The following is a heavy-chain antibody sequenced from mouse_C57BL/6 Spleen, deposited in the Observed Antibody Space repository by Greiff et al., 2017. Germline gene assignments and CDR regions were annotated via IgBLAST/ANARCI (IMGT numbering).Heavy chain of an antibody. J-gene: IGHJ3*01. CDR3: AIEVYDYDGAWFAY. D-gene: IGHD2-4*01. CDR2: IHPSDSDT. CDR1: GYTFTSYW. V-gene: IGHV1-74*01. Sequence: QVQLQQPGAELVKPGASVKVSCKASGYTFTSYWMHWVKQRPGQGLEWIGRIHPSDSDTNYNQKFKGKATLTVDKSSSTAYMQLSSLTSEDSAVYYCAIEVYDYDGAWFAYWGQGTLVTVSA.